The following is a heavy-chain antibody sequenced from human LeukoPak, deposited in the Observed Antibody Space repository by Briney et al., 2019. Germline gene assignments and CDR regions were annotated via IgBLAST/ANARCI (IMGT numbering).Heavy chain of an antibody. Sequence: GGSLRLSCAAPGFTFRSHWMSWVRQAPGKGLEWVATIKQDGSEKYYVDSVKGRFTISRDNAKNSLYLQMNSLRAEDTALYYCARGLTAIDVWGQGTMVTVSS. D-gene: IGHD5-18*01. V-gene: IGHV3-7*01. CDR2: IKQDGSEK. CDR1: GFTFRSHW. CDR3: ARGLTAIDV. J-gene: IGHJ3*01.